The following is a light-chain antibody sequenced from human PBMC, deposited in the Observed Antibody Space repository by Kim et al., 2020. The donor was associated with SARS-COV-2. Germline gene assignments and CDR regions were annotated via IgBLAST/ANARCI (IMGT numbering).Light chain of an antibody. V-gene: IGLV3-19*01. Sequence: ALGQTVRSTCQGDSLRSYYTSWYQQKPGQAPVLVLYDKNNRPSGIPDRFSGSNSGNTASLTITGAQAEDEADYYCNSRDSSGNHYVFGTGTKVTVL. CDR1: SLRSYY. CDR3: NSRDSSGNHYV. J-gene: IGLJ1*01. CDR2: DKN.